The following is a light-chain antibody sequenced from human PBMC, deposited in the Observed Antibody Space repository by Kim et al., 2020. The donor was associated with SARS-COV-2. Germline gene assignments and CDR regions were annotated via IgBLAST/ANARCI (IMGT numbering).Light chain of an antibody. CDR2: WAS. CDR3: QQYYSTPLT. CDR1: QSVLYSSNNKNY. V-gene: IGKV4-1*01. Sequence: DIVMTQSPDSLAVSLGERATINCKSSQSVLYSSNNKNYLAWYQQKPGQPPKLLIYWASTRESGVPDRFSGSGSGTDFTLTISCLQAEDVAVYYCQQYYSTPLTFGQGTRLEI. J-gene: IGKJ5*01.